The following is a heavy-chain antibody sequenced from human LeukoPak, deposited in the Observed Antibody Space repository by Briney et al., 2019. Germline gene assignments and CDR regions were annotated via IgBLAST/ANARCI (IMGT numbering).Heavy chain of an antibody. CDR2: IYTSGST. V-gene: IGHV4-61*02. CDR3: ARGAVADDYYFDY. D-gene: IGHD6-19*01. CDR1: GGSISSGSYY. J-gene: IGHJ4*02. Sequence: SETLSLTCTVSGGSISSGSYYWSWIRQPAGKGLEWIGRIYTSGSTNYNPSLKSRVTISVDTSKNQFSLKLSSATAADTAVYYCARGAVADDYYFDYWGQGTLVTVSS.